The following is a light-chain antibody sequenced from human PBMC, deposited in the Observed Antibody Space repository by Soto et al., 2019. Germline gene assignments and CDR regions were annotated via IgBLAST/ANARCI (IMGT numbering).Light chain of an antibody. J-gene: IGLJ2*01. Sequence: QSALTQPASVSGSPEQSITISCTGNSSDVGSYNLVSWYQQHPGLAPKLMMYEVTKRPSGVSNRFSGSKSGNTATLTISGLQAEDEADYYCCSYADTNSMIFGGGTKLTVL. CDR3: CSYADTNSMI. V-gene: IGLV2-23*02. CDR1: SSDVGSYNL. CDR2: EVT.